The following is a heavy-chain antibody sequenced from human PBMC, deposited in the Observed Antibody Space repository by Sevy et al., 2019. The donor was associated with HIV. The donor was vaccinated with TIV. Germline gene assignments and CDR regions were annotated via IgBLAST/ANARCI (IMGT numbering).Heavy chain of an antibody. D-gene: IGHD3-10*01. V-gene: IGHV3-30-3*01. J-gene: IGHJ6*02. CDR2: ISYDGSNK. CDR1: GFTFSSYA. Sequence: GSLRLSCAASGFTFSSYAMHWVRQAPGKGLEWVAVISYDGSNKYYADSVKGRFTISRDNSKNTLYLHMNSLRAEDTAVYYCARESLWFGELRYYYYYGMDVWGQGTTVTVSS. CDR3: ARESLWFGELRYYYYYGMDV.